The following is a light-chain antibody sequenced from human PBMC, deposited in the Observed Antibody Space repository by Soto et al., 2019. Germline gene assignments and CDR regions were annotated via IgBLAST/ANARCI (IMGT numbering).Light chain of an antibody. Sequence: SGSLGQSITISCTGTSTDFGGQDYVSWYQQHPGRAPKLILYEVSNRPSGVSNRFSGSKSGNTASLTISGLQAEDVAHYYCSSYTDVVTLEVFGPGTKVTVL. J-gene: IGLJ1*01. CDR1: STDFGGQDY. V-gene: IGLV2-14*01. CDR3: SSYTDVVTLEV. CDR2: EVS.